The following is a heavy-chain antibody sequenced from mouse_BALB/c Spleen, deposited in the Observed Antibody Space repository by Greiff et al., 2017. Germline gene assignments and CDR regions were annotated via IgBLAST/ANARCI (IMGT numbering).Heavy chain of an antibody. J-gene: IGHJ1*01. D-gene: IGHD2-1*01. CDR1: GFDFSRYW. CDR2: INPDSSTI. CDR3: ARPYYGNYDWYFDV. Sequence: EVKVIESGGGLVQPGGSLKLSCAASGFDFSRYWMSWVRQAPGKGLEWIGEINPDSSTINYTPSLKDKFIISRDNAKNTLYLQMSKVRSEDTALYYCARPYYGNYDWYFDVWGAGTTVTVSS. V-gene: IGHV4-1*02.